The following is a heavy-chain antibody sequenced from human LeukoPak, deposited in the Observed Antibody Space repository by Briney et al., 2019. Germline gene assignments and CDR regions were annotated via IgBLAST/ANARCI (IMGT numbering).Heavy chain of an antibody. CDR2: VTGSGGSS. CDR1: GFTLRTYA. D-gene: IGHD6-13*01. J-gene: IGHJ4*02. Sequence: GGSLRLSCAASGFTLRTYAMSWVRQAPGKGLEWVSTVTGSGGSSYYADSVKGRFTISRDNSKNTLFLQMNSLSAEDTAVYYCAKEGIAAPLYYFDYWGQGNLVTVSS. V-gene: IGHV3-23*01. CDR3: AKEGIAAPLYYFDY.